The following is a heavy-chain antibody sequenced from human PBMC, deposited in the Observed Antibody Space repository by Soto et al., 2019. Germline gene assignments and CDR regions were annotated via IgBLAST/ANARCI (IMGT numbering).Heavy chain of an antibody. Sequence: KPSETLSLTCTVSGGSISSSSYYWGWIRQPPGKGLEWIGSIYYSGSTYYNPSLKSRVTISVDTSKNQFSLKLSSVTAADTAVYYCASGLVYDFWSGYPKYYFDYWGQGTLVTVSS. CDR1: GGSISSSSYY. V-gene: IGHV4-39*01. CDR3: ASGLVYDFWSGYPKYYFDY. CDR2: IYYSGST. D-gene: IGHD3-3*01. J-gene: IGHJ4*02.